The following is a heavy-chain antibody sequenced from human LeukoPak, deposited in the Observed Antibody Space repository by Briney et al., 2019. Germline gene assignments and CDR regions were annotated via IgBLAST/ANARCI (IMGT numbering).Heavy chain of an antibody. D-gene: IGHD6-19*01. CDR3: ARVSSLAVAGFFDY. V-gene: IGHV3-11*01. J-gene: IGHJ4*02. CDR2: ISSSGSTI. Sequence: KAGGSLRLSYAASGFTFSDYYMSWIRQAPGKGLEWVSYISSSGSTIYYADSVKGRFTISRDNAKNSLYLQMNSLRAEDTAVYYCARVSSLAVAGFFDYWGQGILVTVSS. CDR1: GFTFSDYY.